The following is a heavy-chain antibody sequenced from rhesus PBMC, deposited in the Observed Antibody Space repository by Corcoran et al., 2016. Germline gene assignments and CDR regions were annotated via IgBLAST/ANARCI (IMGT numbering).Heavy chain of an antibody. CDR3: ARRLGGWSLFDY. CDR1: GFSLTPSGLG. Sequence: QVTLKESGPALVKPTQTLTLTCPFSGFSLTPSGLGVGWIRQPPGKALEWLARIYWDDDKRYSTALKSRLTISKDTSKNQVVLTMTNMDPVDTATYYCARRLGGWSLFDYWGQGVLVTVSS. V-gene: IGHV2-174*01. J-gene: IGHJ4*01. D-gene: IGHD2-39*02. CDR2: IYWDDDK.